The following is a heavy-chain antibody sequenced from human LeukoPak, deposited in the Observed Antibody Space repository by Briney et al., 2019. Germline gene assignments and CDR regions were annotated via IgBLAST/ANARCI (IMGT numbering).Heavy chain of an antibody. Sequence: AGGSLRLSCAASGFTFSSYGMHWVRQAPGKGLEWVAVISYDGSNKYYADSVKGRFTISRDNSKNTLYLQMNSLRAEDTAVYYCAKSVTLEPSFDYWGQGTLVTVSS. J-gene: IGHJ4*02. CDR3: AKSVTLEPSFDY. V-gene: IGHV3-30*18. CDR1: GFTFSSYG. CDR2: ISYDGSNK. D-gene: IGHD1-1*01.